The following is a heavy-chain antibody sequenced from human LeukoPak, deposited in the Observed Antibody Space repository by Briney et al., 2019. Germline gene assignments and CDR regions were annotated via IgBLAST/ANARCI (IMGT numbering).Heavy chain of an antibody. CDR2: IHTSGST. V-gene: IGHV4-4*07. CDR3: ARDRYYYDSSGSNIFDY. CDR1: GGSISSYY. D-gene: IGHD3-22*01. J-gene: IGHJ4*02. Sequence: PSETLSLTCTVSGGSISSYYWSWIRQPAGKGLEWIGRIHTSGSTNYNTSLKSRLSMSVDTSKNQFSLKLRSVTAADTAVYYCARDRYYYDSSGSNIFDYWGQGTLVTVSS.